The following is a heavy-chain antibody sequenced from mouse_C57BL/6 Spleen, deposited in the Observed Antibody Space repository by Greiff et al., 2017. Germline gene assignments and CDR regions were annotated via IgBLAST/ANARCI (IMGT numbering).Heavy chain of an antibody. CDR3: ARSAFFDY. V-gene: IGHV1-50*01. CDR1: GYTFTSYW. CDR2: IDPSDSYT. J-gene: IGHJ2*01. D-gene: IGHD6-1*01. Sequence: QVQLQQPGAELVKPGASVKLSCKASGYTFTSYWMQWVKQRPGKGLEWIGEIDPSDSYTNYNQKFKGKATLTVDTSSSTAYMQLSSLTSEDSAVYYCARSAFFDYWGQGTTLTVSS.